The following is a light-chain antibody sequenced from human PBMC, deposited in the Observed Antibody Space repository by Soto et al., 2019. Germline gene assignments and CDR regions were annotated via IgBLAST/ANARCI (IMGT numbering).Light chain of an antibody. V-gene: IGLV2-14*01. Sequence: QSVLTQLASVSGSPGQSITISCTGTSGDTGSYNRVSWYQQHPGKAPKLIIYEVTDRPSGVSNRFSGSKSGNTASLTISGLQAEDEAEYYCSSYTNINTRACVFGTGTKLTVL. J-gene: IGLJ1*01. CDR2: EVT. CDR1: SGDTGSYNR. CDR3: SSYTNINTRACV.